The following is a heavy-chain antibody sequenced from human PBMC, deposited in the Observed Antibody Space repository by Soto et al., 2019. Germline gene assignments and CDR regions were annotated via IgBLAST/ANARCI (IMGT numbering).Heavy chain of an antibody. CDR3: ATLGYCSSTSCYGGLYYGMDV. D-gene: IGHD2-2*01. J-gene: IGHJ6*02. CDR2: IDPSDSYT. V-gene: IGHV5-10-1*01. Sequence: PGESLKISCKGSGYSFTSYWISWVRQMPGKGLEWMGRIDPSDSYTNYRPSFQGHVTISADKSISTAYLQWSSLKASDTAMYYCATLGYCSSTSCYGGLYYGMDVWGQGTTVTVSS. CDR1: GYSFTSYW.